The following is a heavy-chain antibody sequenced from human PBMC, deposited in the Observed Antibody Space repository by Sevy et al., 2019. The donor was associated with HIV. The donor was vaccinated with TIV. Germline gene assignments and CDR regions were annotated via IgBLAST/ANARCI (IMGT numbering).Heavy chain of an antibody. CDR2: ITNSGSSV. J-gene: IGHJ4*02. Sequence: GGSLRLSCVASGFIFSSYEMNWVRQAPGKGLEWVSYITNSGSSVYYSDSVRGRFTISRDNAKNSLVLQMNSLRAEDTAVCYCARDLPPSATTVSHFDYWGRGTLVTGSS. D-gene: IGHD4-17*01. CDR1: GFIFSSYE. V-gene: IGHV3-48*03. CDR3: ARDLPPSATTVSHFDY.